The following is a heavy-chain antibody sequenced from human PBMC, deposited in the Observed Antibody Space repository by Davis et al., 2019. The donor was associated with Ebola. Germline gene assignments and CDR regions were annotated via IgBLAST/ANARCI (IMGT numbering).Heavy chain of an antibody. D-gene: IGHD4/OR15-4a*01. CDR3: AKAGHCANYCSFDS. J-gene: IGHJ4*02. V-gene: IGHV3-33*06. Sequence: GESLKISCAASGFTFSSYGMHWVRQAPGKGLEWVAVIWYDGSNKYYADSVKGRFTISRDNSKNTLYLQMNSLRAEDTAVYYCAKAGHCANYCSFDSWGQGTLVTVSS. CDR2: IWYDGSNK. CDR1: GFTFSSYG.